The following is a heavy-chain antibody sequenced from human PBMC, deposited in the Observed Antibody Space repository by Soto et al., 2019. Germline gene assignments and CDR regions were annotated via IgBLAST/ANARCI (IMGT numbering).Heavy chain of an antibody. CDR1: GGTFSSYT. CDR3: ARGEVAATHYYYYYMDV. D-gene: IGHD2-15*01. J-gene: IGHJ6*03. V-gene: IGHV1-69*02. Sequence: QVQLVQSGAEVKKPGSSVKVSCKASGGTFSSYTISWVRQAPGQGLEWMGRIIPILGIANYAQKLQGRVTITADKSTSTAYMELSSLRSEDTAVYYCARGEVAATHYYYYYMDVWGKGTTVTVSS. CDR2: IIPILGIA.